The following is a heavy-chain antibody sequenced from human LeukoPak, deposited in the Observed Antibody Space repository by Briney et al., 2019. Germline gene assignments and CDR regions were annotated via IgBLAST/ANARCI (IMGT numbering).Heavy chain of an antibody. D-gene: IGHD2-15*01. CDR1: GYTFTSYG. J-gene: IGHJ4*02. CDR3: ARGRREYCSGGSCYPNIDY. CDR2: ISAYNGNT. V-gene: IGHV1-18*01. Sequence: ASVKVSCKASGYTFTSYGISWARQAPGQGLEWMGWISAYNGNTNYAQKLQGRVTMTTDTSTSTAYMELRSLRSDDTAVYYCARGRREYCSGGSCYPNIDYWGQGTLVTVSS.